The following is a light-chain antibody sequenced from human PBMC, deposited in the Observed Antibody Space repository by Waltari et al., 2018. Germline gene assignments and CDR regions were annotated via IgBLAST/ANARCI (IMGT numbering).Light chain of an antibody. CDR3: KQYNNWRTWT. J-gene: IGKJ1*01. Sequence: EIVMTQSPATLSVSPGERATLSCRASQSVSSNLAWYQQKPGQAPRLLIYGASTRATGIPARFSGSGSVTEFTLTISSLQSEDFAVYYCKQYNNWRTWTFGQGTKVEIK. V-gene: IGKV3-15*01. CDR2: GAS. CDR1: QSVSSN.